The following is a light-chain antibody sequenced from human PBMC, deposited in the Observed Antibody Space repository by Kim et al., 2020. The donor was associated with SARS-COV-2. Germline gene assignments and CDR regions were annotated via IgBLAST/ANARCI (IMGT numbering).Light chain of an antibody. V-gene: IGLV3-1*01. Sequence: VSPGQTASITCSGDKLGDKYGCWYQQKPGQSPVLVNYQDSKRPSGIPERFSGSNSGNTATLTISGTQAMDEADYYCQAWDSSTGVVFGGGTQLTVL. CDR2: QDS. CDR1: KLGDKY. CDR3: QAWDSSTGVV. J-gene: IGLJ2*01.